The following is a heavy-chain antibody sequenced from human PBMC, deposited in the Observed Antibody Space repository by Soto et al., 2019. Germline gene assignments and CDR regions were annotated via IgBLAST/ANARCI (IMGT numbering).Heavy chain of an antibody. J-gene: IGHJ6*03. Sequence: QVQLVESGGGVVQPGRSLRLSCAASGFTFSSYGMHWVRQAPGKGLEWVAVIWYDGSNKYYADSVKGRFTISRDNSKNTLYLQMNRLRAEDTAVYYCARARPYYDILTGANYYYMDVWGKGTTVTVSS. CDR3: ARARPYYDILTGANYYYMDV. V-gene: IGHV3-33*01. CDR2: IWYDGSNK. CDR1: GFTFSSYG. D-gene: IGHD3-9*01.